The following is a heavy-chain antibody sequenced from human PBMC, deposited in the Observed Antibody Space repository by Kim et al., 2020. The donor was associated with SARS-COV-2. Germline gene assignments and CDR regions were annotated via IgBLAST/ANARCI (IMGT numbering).Heavy chain of an antibody. Sequence: GGSLRLSCAASGFTFSSYAMSWVRQAPGKGLEWVSAISGSGGSTYYADSVKGRFTISRDNSKNTLYLQMNSLRAEDTAVYYCAKDGAGPYDSSGYYLVPLNYYYYYYGMDVWGQGTTVTVSS. CDR2: ISGSGGST. CDR1: GFTFSSYA. V-gene: IGHV3-23*01. D-gene: IGHD3-22*01. J-gene: IGHJ6*02. CDR3: AKDGAGPYDSSGYYLVPLNYYYYYYGMDV.